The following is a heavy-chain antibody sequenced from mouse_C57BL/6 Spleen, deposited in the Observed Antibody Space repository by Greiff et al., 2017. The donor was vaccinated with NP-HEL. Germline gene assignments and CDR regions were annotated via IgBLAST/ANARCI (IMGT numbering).Heavy chain of an antibody. CDR2: ISDGGSYT. J-gene: IGHJ4*01. CDR1: GFTFSSYA. CDR3: ARERRGAMDY. Sequence: EVQLVESGGSLVKPGGSLKLSCAASGFTFSSYAMSWVRQTPEKRLEWVATISDGGSYTYYPDNVKGRFTISRDNAKNNLYLQMSHLKSEDTAMYYCARERRGAMDYWGQGTSVTVSS. V-gene: IGHV5-4*01. D-gene: IGHD2-12*01.